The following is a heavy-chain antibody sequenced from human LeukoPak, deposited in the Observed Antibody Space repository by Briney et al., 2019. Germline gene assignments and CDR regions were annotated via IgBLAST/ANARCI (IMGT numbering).Heavy chain of an antibody. Sequence: SETLSLTCAVYGGSFSGYYWSWIRQPPGKGLEWIGEINHSGSTNYNPSLKSRLTISVDPSKNQFSVRLNSVTAADTALYYCARQSRSTSWFSGGPKALNWFDSWAQGTLVTVSS. J-gene: IGHJ5*01. CDR3: ARQSRSTSWFSGGPKALNWFDS. CDR2: INHSGST. CDR1: GGSFSGYY. D-gene: IGHD6-13*01. V-gene: IGHV4-34*01.